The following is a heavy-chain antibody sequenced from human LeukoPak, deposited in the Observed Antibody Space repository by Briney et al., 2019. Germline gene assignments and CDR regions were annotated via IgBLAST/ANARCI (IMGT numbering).Heavy chain of an antibody. CDR3: ARDGITMVRGVVYYFDY. CDR2: IYSGGST. D-gene: IGHD3-10*01. J-gene: IGHJ4*02. CDR1: GFTVSSNY. V-gene: IGHV3-66*01. Sequence: GGSLRLSCAASGFTVSSNYMSWVRQAPGKGLEWVSVIYSGGSTYYADSVKGRSTISRDNSKNTLYLQMNSLRAEDTAVYYCARDGITMVRGVVYYFDYWGQGTLVTVSS.